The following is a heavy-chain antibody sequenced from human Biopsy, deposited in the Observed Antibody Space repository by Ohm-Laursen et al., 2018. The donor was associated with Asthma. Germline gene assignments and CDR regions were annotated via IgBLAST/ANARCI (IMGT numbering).Heavy chain of an antibody. D-gene: IGHD1-20*01. J-gene: IGHJ6*02. CDR2: MFHRGTT. CDR1: SGSGGYMRSGNYY. CDR3: ARITSANYYYGMDV. V-gene: IGHV4-30-2*01. Sequence: PSQTLSLTCSLSSGSGGYMRSGNYYWGWIRQPPGKGLEWIGYMFHRGTTHYNPSLTSRVTISLDRSKNQFSLKLTSVTATDTAVYYCARITSANYYYGMDVWGQGTTVTVSS.